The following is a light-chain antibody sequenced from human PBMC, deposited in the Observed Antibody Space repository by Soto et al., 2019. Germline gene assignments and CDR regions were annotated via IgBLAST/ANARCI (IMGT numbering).Light chain of an antibody. J-gene: IGLJ3*02. V-gene: IGLV1-40*01. CDR3: QSYDSSLSGSKV. CDR1: RSNIGASYD. Sequence: QSVLTQPPSVSGAPGKRVTISCTGSRSNIGASYDVHWYQQLPGKAPKLLIYGNNNRPSGVPDRFSGSRSGTSASLAITGLQAEDEADYYCQSYDSSLSGSKVFGGGTQLTVL. CDR2: GNN.